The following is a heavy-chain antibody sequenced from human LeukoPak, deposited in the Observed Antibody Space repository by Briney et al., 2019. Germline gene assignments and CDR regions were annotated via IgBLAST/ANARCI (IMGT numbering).Heavy chain of an antibody. V-gene: IGHV3-21*01. CDR2: ISNSSSYI. J-gene: IGHJ4*02. D-gene: IGHD2-2*01. CDR3: AAPGGCSSTSCYYSY. CDR1: GFTFSSYS. Sequence: PGGSLRLSCAASGFTFSSYSMNWVRQAPGKGLEWVSSISNSSSYIYYADSVKGRFTSSRDNAKNSLYLQMSGLRAEDTAVYYCAAPGGCSSTSCYYSYWGQGTLVTVSS.